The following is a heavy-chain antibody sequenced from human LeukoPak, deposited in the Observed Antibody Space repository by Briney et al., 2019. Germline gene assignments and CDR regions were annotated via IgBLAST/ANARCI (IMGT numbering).Heavy chain of an antibody. CDR1: GFPFSSYA. V-gene: IGHV3-64D*06. CDR3: VKGISYYYGSGSYGDY. CDR2: ISSNGGST. J-gene: IGHJ4*02. D-gene: IGHD3-10*01. Sequence: PGGSLRLSCSASGFPFSSYAMHWVRQAPGKGLEYISGISSNGGSTYYADSVKGRFTISRDNSKNTLYLQMSSLRAEDTAVYYCVKGISYYYGSGSYGDYWGQGTLVTVSS.